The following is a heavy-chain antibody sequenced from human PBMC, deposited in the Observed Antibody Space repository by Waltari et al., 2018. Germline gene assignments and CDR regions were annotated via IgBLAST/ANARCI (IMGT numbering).Heavy chain of an antibody. D-gene: IGHD3-10*01. CDR1: GGTFTSDS. J-gene: IGHJ6*03. Sequence: QVQLVQSGSEAKKPGSAVRVSCRASGGTFTSDSFNWVRQAPGKGLGWMGRIMPDISETKYAVKFQGRITITADKSTGTVYMELSSLRSDDTAVYYCAGGDGGYYYYKMDVWGQGTTVTVSS. CDR2: IMPDISET. CDR3: AGGDGGYYYYKMDV. V-gene: IGHV1-69*02.